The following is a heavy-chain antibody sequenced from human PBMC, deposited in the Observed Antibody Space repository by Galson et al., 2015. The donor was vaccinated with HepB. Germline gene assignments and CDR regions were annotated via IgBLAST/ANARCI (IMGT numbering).Heavy chain of an antibody. CDR3: ARHLRGYCSSPSCHSDY. CDR2: IYYSGGT. J-gene: IGHJ4*02. CDR1: GGSISSSSYS. Sequence: ETLSLTCTVSGGSISSSSYSWGWIRQPPGKGLEWIGSIYYSGGTYYNPSLKSRVTMSVDTSKNQFSLKLSSVTAADMAVYYCARHLRGYCSSPSCHSDYWGQGTLVTVSS. V-gene: IGHV4-39*01. D-gene: IGHD2-2*01.